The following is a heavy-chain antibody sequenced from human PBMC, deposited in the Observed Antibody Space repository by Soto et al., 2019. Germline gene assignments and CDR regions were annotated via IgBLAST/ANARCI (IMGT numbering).Heavy chain of an antibody. D-gene: IGHD2-15*01. CDR2: ISGYNGNT. V-gene: IGHV1-18*01. CDR3: ARAYCSGGDCSSDFDY. CDR1: GYTFVSYG. J-gene: IGHJ4*02. Sequence: QVQLVQSGTEVKKPGASVKVSCRASGYTFVSYGISWVRQAPGQGLEWMGWISGYNGNTNYAQKLQGRVTMATDTATNTVYMDLRSLVSDDTAVYYCARAYCSGGDCSSDFDYWGKGTLVTVSS.